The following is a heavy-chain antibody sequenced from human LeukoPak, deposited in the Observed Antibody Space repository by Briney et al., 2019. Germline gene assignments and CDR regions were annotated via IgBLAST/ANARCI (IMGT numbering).Heavy chain of an antibody. CDR2: INPNSGGT. Sequence: ASVTVSCKASGYTFTGYYMHWVRQAPGQGLEWMGWINPNSGGTNYAQKFQGWVTMTRETSISTAYMELSRLRSDDTAVYYCARDLGYCSSTSCYPESAFDIWGQGTMVTVSS. CDR1: GYTFTGYY. V-gene: IGHV1-2*04. CDR3: ARDLGYCSSTSCYPESAFDI. J-gene: IGHJ3*02. D-gene: IGHD2-2*01.